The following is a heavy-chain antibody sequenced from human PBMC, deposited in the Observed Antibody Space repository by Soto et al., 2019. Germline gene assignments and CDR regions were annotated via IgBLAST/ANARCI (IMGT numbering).Heavy chain of an antibody. V-gene: IGHV1-18*01. CDR1: GYTFTSYG. CDR3: ARVAGAVASTYYYYGMDV. D-gene: IGHD6-19*01. J-gene: IGHJ6*02. Sequence: ASVKVSCKASGYTFTSYGISWVRQAPGQGLEWMGWISAYNGNTNYAQKLQGRVTMTTDTSTSTAYMELRSLRSDDTAVYYCARVAGAVASTYYYYGMDVWGQGTTVTVSS. CDR2: ISAYNGNT.